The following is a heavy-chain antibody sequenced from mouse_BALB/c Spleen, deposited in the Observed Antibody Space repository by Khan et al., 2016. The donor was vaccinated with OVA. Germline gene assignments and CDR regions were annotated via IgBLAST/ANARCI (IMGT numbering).Heavy chain of an antibody. CDR3: ARVYGGDFDY. V-gene: IGHV3-2*02. Sequence: EVELVESGPGLVKPSQSLSLTCTVTGFSITSDYAWNWIRQFPGNKLEWMGYISYSGNTKYNPSLKSRISITRDTSKNQFFLQLNSVTIEDTATYYCARVYGGDFDYWGQGTTRTVSS. J-gene: IGHJ2*01. CDR1: GFSITSDYA. D-gene: IGHD1-1*01. CDR2: ISYSGNT.